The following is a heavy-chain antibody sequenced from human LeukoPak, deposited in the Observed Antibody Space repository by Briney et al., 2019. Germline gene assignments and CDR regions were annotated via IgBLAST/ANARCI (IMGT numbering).Heavy chain of an antibody. V-gene: IGHV3-74*01. J-gene: IGHJ4*02. D-gene: IGHD5-24*01. CDR2: INSDGGST. CDR3: ARRIQGMAPYYFDY. Sequence: GRSLRLSCTAAGFTFSSYWMHWVRQAPGKGLVWVSRINSDGGSTSYADSVKGRFTISRDNAKNTLYLQMNRLRAEDTAVYYCARRIQGMAPYYFDYWGQGTLVTVSS. CDR1: GFTFSSYW.